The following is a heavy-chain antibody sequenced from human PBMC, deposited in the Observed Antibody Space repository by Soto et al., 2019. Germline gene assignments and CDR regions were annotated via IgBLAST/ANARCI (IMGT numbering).Heavy chain of an antibody. CDR1: GFTFGDYA. J-gene: IGHJ3*02. CDR2: IRSKAYGGTT. Sequence: PGGSLRLSCTASGFTFGDYAMSWVRQAPGKGLEWVGFIRSKAYGGTTEYAASVRGRFTISRDDSKSIAYLQMNSLKTEDTAVYYCTRDLPSSIEDAFDIWGQGTMVTVSS. V-gene: IGHV3-49*04. CDR3: TRDLPSSIEDAFDI.